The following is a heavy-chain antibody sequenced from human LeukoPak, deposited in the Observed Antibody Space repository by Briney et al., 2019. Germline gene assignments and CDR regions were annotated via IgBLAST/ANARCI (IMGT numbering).Heavy chain of an antibody. J-gene: IGHJ4*02. Sequence: ASVKVSGKASGYTFTSYGISWVRQAPGQGLEWMGWISAYNGNTNYAQKLQGRVTMTTDTSTSTAYMELRSLRSDDTAVYYCARPHSYYDILTGYDQDYFDYWGQGTLVTVSS. V-gene: IGHV1-18*04. D-gene: IGHD3-9*01. CDR3: ARPHSYYDILTGYDQDYFDY. CDR2: ISAYNGNT. CDR1: GYTFTSYG.